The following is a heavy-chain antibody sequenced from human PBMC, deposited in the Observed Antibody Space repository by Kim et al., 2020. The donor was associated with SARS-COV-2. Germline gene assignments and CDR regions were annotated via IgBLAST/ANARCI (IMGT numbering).Heavy chain of an antibody. D-gene: IGHD3-10*01. V-gene: IGHV3-30*02. Sequence: YYADSVKGRFTISRDNSKNTLYLQMNSLRAEDTAVYYCAKDLYYGSEFDYWGQGTLVTVSS. CDR3: AKDLYYGSEFDY. J-gene: IGHJ4*02.